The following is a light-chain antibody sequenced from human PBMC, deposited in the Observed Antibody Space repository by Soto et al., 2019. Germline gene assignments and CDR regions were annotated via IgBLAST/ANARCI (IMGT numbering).Light chain of an antibody. CDR2: GAS. V-gene: IGKV3-15*01. J-gene: IGKJ4*01. CDR1: QSVGTT. CDR3: QHYNNWVPA. Sequence: EIVMTQSPATLSESPGESATLSCRASQSVGTTLAWYQQKPAQAPRLLIYGASTRATGIPARFSGDGSGTEFTLTISSLQSEDFAVYYCQHYNNWVPAFGGGTKVEIK.